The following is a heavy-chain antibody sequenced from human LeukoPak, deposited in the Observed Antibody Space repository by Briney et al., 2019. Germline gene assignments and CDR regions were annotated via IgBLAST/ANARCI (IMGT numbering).Heavy chain of an antibody. V-gene: IGHV3-66*01. CDR2: IYSGGGT. J-gene: IGHJ4*02. CDR1: GFTVSSNY. CDR3: ARDRLHRLDY. Sequence: GGSLRLSCAVSGFTVSSNYMTWVRQAPGKGLEWVSVIYSGGGTYYADSVKGRFTISRDNSKNTLYLQMNSLRAEDTAVYYCARDRLHRLDYWGQGTLVTVSS. D-gene: IGHD4-11*01.